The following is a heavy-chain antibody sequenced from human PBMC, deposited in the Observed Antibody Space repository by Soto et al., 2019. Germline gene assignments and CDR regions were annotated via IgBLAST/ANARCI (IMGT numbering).Heavy chain of an antibody. CDR2: MNAYSGNT. CDR1: GYTFTSYG. Sequence: GASVKVSCKASGYTFTSYGISWVRQAPGQGLEWMGWMNAYSGNTSYAQKFQGRVTMTRNTSISTAYMELSSLRSEDTAVYYCARGGSGSYSYYYYGMDVWGQGTTVTVSS. V-gene: IGHV1-8*02. CDR3: ARGGSGSYSYYYYGMDV. J-gene: IGHJ6*02. D-gene: IGHD3-10*01.